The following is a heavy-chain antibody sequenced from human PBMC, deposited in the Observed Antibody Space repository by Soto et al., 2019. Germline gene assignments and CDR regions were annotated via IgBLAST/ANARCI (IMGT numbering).Heavy chain of an antibody. CDR2: INHSGST. CDR3: ASNTVAGVDY. Sequence: SETLSLTCAVYGGSFSGYYWSWIRQPPGKGLEWIGEINHSGSTNYNPSLKSRVTISVDPSKNQFSLKLSSVTAADTAVYYCASNTVAGVDYWGQGTLVTVSS. V-gene: IGHV4-34*01. CDR1: GGSFSGYY. J-gene: IGHJ4*02. D-gene: IGHD6-19*01.